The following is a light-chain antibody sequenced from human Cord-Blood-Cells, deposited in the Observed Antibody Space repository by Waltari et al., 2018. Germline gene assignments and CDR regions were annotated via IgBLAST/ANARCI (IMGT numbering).Light chain of an antibody. CDR3: QQYGSSPLT. CDR2: GAS. Sequence: EIVLTQSPGTLSLSPGERATLSCRASQSVSSSYLAWYQQNPGQAPRLLSYGASSRATGIPDRFSGSGSGTDFTLTISRLEPEDFAVYYCQQYGSSPLTFGQGTKVEIK. CDR1: QSVSSSY. V-gene: IGKV3-20*01. J-gene: IGKJ1*01.